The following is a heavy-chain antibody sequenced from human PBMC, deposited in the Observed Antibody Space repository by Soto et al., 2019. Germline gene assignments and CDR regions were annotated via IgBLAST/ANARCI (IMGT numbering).Heavy chain of an antibody. D-gene: IGHD4-17*01. CDR1: GYTFTSHD. Sequence: QVQLVQSGAEVKKSGASVKVSCKASGYTFTSHDINWVRQATGQGLEWMGWMNPNSGNTVYAQKFQCRITMTRNTSISTAYMELSSLRSEDTAVYYCARWDYGYYARFDYWGQGTLVTVSS. J-gene: IGHJ4*02. CDR3: ARWDYGYYARFDY. CDR2: MNPNSGNT. V-gene: IGHV1-8*01.